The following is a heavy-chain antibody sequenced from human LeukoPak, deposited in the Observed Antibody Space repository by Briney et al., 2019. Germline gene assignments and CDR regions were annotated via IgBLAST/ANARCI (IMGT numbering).Heavy chain of an antibody. V-gene: IGHV4-61*01. CDR2: MFHSGST. CDR1: GFSLSNARMG. Sequence: SGPTLVNPTETLTLTCTVSGFSLSNARMGVSWIRQPPGKGLEWIGYMFHSGSTNYNPSLKSRVTISMYTSKNQFSLKLSSVTAADTAVYYCARVFRRDGYFDFWGQGTLVTVSS. J-gene: IGHJ4*02. D-gene: IGHD2-15*01. CDR3: ARVFRRDGYFDF.